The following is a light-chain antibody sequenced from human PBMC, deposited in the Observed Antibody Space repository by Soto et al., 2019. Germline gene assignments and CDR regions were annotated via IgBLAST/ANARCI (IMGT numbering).Light chain of an antibody. Sequence: EIVMTQSPVTLSVSPGDRATLSCRASQSVNSHLAWYQQKPGQAPRLLIYGASTRATAVPARFSGSGSGTEFTLTISSLQSEDFAVYSCQQYDNSPLTFGGGTKVEIK. CDR2: GAS. CDR1: QSVNSH. CDR3: QQYDNSPLT. V-gene: IGKV3-15*01. J-gene: IGKJ4*01.